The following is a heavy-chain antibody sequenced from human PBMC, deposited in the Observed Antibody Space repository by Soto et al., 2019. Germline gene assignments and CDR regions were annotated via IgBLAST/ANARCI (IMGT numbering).Heavy chain of an antibody. CDR1: GGSISSSNW. V-gene: IGHV4-4*02. J-gene: IGHJ5*02. D-gene: IGHD2-2*01. Sequence: QVQLQESGPGLVKPSGTLSLTCAVSGGSISSSNWWSWVRQPPGKGLEWIGEIYHSGSTNYHQSLTSRVTISVHKSKNQFSLKLSSVTAAGPGVYYCSLAPADEDLPATSDWFGPWGQGTLVTVSS. CDR2: IYHSGST. CDR3: SLAPADEDLPATSDWFGP.